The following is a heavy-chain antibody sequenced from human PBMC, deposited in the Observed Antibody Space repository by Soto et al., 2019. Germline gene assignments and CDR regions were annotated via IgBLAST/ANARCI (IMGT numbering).Heavy chain of an antibody. CDR2: IYSSGST. Sequence: PSETLSLTCTVSSGSTSSNYWTWIRQPPGKGLEWIGHIYSSGSTDYNPSLKSRCTISIDTSKNQFSLKLSSVTAADTAVYYCARYGSHYFYYNMDVSGRATTVTVSS. CDR1: SGSTSSNY. V-gene: IGHV4-59*01. CDR3: ARYGSHYFYYNMDV. J-gene: IGHJ6*02. D-gene: IGHD1-26*01.